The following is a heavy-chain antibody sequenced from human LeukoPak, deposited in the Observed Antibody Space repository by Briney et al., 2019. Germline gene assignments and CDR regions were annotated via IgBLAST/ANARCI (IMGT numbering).Heavy chain of an antibody. V-gene: IGHV3-23*01. Sequence: GGSLRLSCAASGFTFSSYAMSWVRQAPGQGREGVSAISGSGGSTYYADSVKGRFTISRDNSKNTLYLQMNGLRAEDTAAYYCAKTGGNYYMDVWGKGTTVTVSS. J-gene: IGHJ6*03. CDR2: ISGSGGST. CDR1: GFTFSSYA. D-gene: IGHD3-16*01. CDR3: AKTGGNYYMDV.